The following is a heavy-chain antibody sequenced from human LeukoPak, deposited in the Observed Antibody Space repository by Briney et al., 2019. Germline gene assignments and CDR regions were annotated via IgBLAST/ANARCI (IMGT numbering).Heavy chain of an antibody. J-gene: IGHJ5*02. D-gene: IGHD6-19*01. V-gene: IGHV4-59*01. CDR1: GGSISSYY. CDR2: IYYSGST. Sequence: SETLSLTCTVSGGSISSYYWSWIRQPPGKGLEWIGYIYYSGSTNYNPSLKSRVTISVDTSKNQFSLKLSSVTAADTAVYYCARDNSVAGTNNWFDPWGRGTLVTVSS. CDR3: ARDNSVAGTNNWFDP.